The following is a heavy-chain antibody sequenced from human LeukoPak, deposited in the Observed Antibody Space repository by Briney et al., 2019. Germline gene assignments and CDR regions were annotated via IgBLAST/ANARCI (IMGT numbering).Heavy chain of an antibody. CDR3: ARHRSSDSYSSSWYTSDY. J-gene: IGHJ4*02. Sequence: GESLKISCKGSGYSFTSYWIGWVRQMPGKGLEWMGIIYPGDSDTRYSPSFQGQVTISADKSISTAYLQWSSLKASDTAMYYCARHRSSDSYSSSWYTSDYWGQGTLVTVSS. D-gene: IGHD6-13*01. V-gene: IGHV5-51*01. CDR2: IYPGDSDT. CDR1: GYSFTSYW.